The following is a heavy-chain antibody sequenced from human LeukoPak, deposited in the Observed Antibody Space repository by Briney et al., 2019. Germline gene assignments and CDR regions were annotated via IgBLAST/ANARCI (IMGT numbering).Heavy chain of an antibody. CDR1: GFTFSSYA. V-gene: IGHV3-30*04. J-gene: IGHJ6*03. CDR3: ARGVDYYYYYMDV. Sequence: GGSLRLSYAASGFTFSSYAMHWVRQAPGKGLEWVAVISYDGSNKYYADSVKGRFTISRDNSKNTLYLQMNSLRAEDTAVYYCARGVDYYYYYMDVWGKGTTVTVSS. CDR2: ISYDGSNK.